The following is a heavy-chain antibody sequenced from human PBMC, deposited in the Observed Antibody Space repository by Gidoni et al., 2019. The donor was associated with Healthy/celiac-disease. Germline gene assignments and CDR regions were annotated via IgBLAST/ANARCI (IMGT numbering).Heavy chain of an antibody. Sequence: QVHLVQSGSELKKPGASVKVSCKASGYTFPRYAMNWVRQAPGQGLEWMGWINTNTGNPTYAQGFTGRFVFSLDTSVSTAYLQISSLKAEDTAVYYCARDLTAFDYYYYGMDVWGQGTTVTVSS. CDR2: INTNTGNP. J-gene: IGHJ6*02. CDR3: ARDLTAFDYYYYGMDV. D-gene: IGHD3-3*01. CDR1: GYTFPRYA. V-gene: IGHV7-4-1*02.